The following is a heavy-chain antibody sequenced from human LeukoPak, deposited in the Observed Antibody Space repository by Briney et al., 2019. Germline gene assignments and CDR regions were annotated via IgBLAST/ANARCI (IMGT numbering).Heavy chain of an antibody. V-gene: IGHV3-21*06. CDR3: ARRGYHDSSGYDY. CDR1: GFTFSSYA. D-gene: IGHD3-22*01. CDR2: ISGSRSDI. Sequence: GGSLRLSCAASGFTFSSYAMNWVRQARGKGLGWVSSISGSRSDIYYADSVKGRFTISRDNAKNSVFLQMHNLRAEDTAIYYCARRGYHDSSGYDYWGQGTLVTVSS. J-gene: IGHJ4*02.